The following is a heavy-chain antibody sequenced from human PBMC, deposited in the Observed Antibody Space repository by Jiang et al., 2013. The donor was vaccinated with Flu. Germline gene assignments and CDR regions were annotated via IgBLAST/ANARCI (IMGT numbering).Heavy chain of an antibody. Sequence: VAVISYDGSNKYYADSVKGRFTISRDNSKNTLYLQMNSLRAEDTAVYYCAKATETANLDYWGQGTLVTVSS. D-gene: IGHD5-18*01. V-gene: IGHV3-30*18. CDR2: ISYDGSNK. CDR3: AKATETANLDY. J-gene: IGHJ4*02.